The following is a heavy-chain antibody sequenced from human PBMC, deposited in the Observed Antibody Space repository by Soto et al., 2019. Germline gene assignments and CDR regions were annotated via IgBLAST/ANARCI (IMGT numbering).Heavy chain of an antibody. CDR1: GFTISGKKY. J-gene: IGHJ3*01. CDR2: LYDLDGS. V-gene: IGHV3-66*01. Sequence: EVRLVESGGGLVKPGGSLRLSCAASGFTISGKKYVAWVRQAPGKGLEWVSALYDLDGSFYAASVKGRFTTSSDSSKTTVYLQMNDLRPDDTAVYYCATWHEREHAYDVWGQGTTVTVSS. CDR3: ATWHEREHAYDV. D-gene: IGHD1-1*01.